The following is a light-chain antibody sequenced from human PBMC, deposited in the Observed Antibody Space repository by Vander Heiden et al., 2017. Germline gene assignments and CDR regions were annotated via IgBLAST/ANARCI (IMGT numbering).Light chain of an antibody. CDR1: QSISSY. CDR2: AAS. Sequence: DIQMTQSPSSLSASVGDRVTITCRASQSISSYLNWYQQKQGKAPKLLIYAASSLQSGVPSRFSGSGSGTDFTLTISSLQPGDFATYYCQQSYSTPVTFGQGTRLEIK. CDR3: QQSYSTPVT. J-gene: IGKJ5*01. V-gene: IGKV1-39*01.